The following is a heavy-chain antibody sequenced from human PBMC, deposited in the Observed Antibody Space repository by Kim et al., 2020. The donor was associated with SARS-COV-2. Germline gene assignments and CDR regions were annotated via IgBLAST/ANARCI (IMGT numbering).Heavy chain of an antibody. D-gene: IGHD1-26*01. Sequence: YAQKFQGRVTMTEDTSTDTAYMELSSLRSEDTAVYYCATDLPLSVGAFGYWGQGTLVTVSS. V-gene: IGHV1-24*01. CDR3: ATDLPLSVGAFGY. J-gene: IGHJ4*02.